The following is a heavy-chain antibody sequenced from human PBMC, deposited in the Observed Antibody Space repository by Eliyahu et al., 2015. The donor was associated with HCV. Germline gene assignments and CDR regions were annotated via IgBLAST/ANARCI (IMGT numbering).Heavy chain of an antibody. CDR2: IFYSGEI. CDR1: GGSISMTNYY. D-gene: IGHD2-8*01. Sequence: QLQLQESGPGLVKPSETLSLTCSVSGGSISMTNYYWGWIRQSPGKGPGWIGSIFYSGEIYHNPPLKSRVTISADMSKNQFSLRLSSVTVADTAVYFCAGRTMYAPFDHWGQGTLVTVSS. V-gene: IGHV4-39*07. J-gene: IGHJ4*02. CDR3: AGRTMYAPFDH.